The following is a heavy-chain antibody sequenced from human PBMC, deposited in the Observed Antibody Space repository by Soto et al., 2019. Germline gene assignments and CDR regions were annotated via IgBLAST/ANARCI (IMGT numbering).Heavy chain of an antibody. Sequence: SETLSLTCAVSGVSISSGNWWTWVRQSPQRGLEYIGEIFHDGTANYYPSFERRVAISVDTSKNQFSLKLTSVTAADTAIYFWARLVYDTRLNYMYFDFWGQGTLVTVSS. CDR3: ARLVYDTRLNYMYFDF. D-gene: IGHD3-10*01. CDR1: GVSISSGNW. V-gene: IGHV4-4*02. J-gene: IGHJ4*02. CDR2: IFHDGTA.